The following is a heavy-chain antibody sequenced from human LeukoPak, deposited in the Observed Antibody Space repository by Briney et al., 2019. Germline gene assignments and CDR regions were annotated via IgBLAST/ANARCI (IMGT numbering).Heavy chain of an antibody. CDR2: IYYSGST. J-gene: IGHJ3*02. V-gene: IGHV4-59*01. D-gene: IGHD3-22*01. CDR3: ARHFGGGLYDSSGNDAFDI. CDR1: GGSISSYY. Sequence: PSETLSLTCTVSGGSISSYYWSWIRQPPGKGLEWIGYIYYSGSTNYNPSLKSRVTISVDTSKNQFSLKLSSVTAADTAVYYCARHFGGGLYDSSGNDAFDIWGQGTMVTVSS.